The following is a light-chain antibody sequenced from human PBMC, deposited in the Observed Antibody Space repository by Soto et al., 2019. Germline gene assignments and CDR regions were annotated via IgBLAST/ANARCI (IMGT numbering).Light chain of an antibody. V-gene: IGLV2-23*02. Sequence: QSALTQPAAVSGSPGQSITISCSGTRSNVGSYNLVSWYQQYPGKAPKLMISEVSQRPSGVSNRFSGSKSGNTASLTISGLQAEDEADYYCSSYAGSNTLVFGGGTKLTVL. CDR1: RSNVGSYNL. CDR3: SSYAGSNTLV. J-gene: IGLJ2*01. CDR2: EVS.